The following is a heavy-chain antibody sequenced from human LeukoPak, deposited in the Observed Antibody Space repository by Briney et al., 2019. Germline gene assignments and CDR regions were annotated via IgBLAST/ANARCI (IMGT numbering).Heavy chain of an antibody. V-gene: IGHV4-59*01. J-gene: IGHJ4*02. CDR3: VREADSSGWCDY. Sequence: TSSETLSLTCTVSGGSISSYYWSWIRQPPGKGLEWIGYIYYSGSTNYNPSLKSRVAISVDTSKNQFSLKLSSVTAADTAVYYCVREADSSGWCDYWGQGTLVTVSS. D-gene: IGHD6-19*01. CDR2: IYYSGST. CDR1: GGSISSYY.